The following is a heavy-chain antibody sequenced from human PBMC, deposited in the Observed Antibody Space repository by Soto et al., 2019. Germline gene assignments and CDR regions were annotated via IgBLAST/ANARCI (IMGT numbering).Heavy chain of an antibody. J-gene: IGHJ4*02. D-gene: IGHD5-18*01. V-gene: IGHV1-46*01. CDR1: GYTFISYY. CDR2: INPSDAYT. CDR3: ARDHVDTPMTNFDY. Sequence: QVQLVQSGAEAKKPGASVKVSCRASGYTFISYYIHWVRQAPGQGLEWMGLINPSDAYTDYAQKFQGRVTLTRDTSTSIVYMELSSLRSEDTAIYYCARDHVDTPMTNFDYWGQGTLVTVSS.